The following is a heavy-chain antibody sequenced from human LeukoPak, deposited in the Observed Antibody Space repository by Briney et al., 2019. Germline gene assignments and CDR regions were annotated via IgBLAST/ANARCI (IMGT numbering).Heavy chain of an antibody. CDR2: INHSGST. CDR1: GYSISSGYY. J-gene: IGHJ4*02. Sequence: PSETLSLTCSVSGYSISSGYYWGWIRQPPGKGLEWIGEINHSGSTNYNPSLKSRVTISVDTSKNQFSLKLSSVTAADTAVYYCARGRGLSYGSGSYYRYWGQGTLVTVSS. D-gene: IGHD3-10*01. V-gene: IGHV4-38-2*02. CDR3: ARGRGLSYGSGSYYRY.